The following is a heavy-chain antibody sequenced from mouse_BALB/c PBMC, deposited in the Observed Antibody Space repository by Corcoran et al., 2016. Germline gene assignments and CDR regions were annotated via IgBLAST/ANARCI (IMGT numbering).Heavy chain of an antibody. J-gene: IGHJ1*01. Sequence: QIQLVQSGPELKKPGETVKISCKASGYTFTNYGMNWVKQAPGKGLKWMGWINTYTGEPTYADDFKGRFAFSLETSASTAYLQIDNHKNEDMATYFCARGPYYGSRGYFDVWGAGTTVTVSS. V-gene: IGHV9-1*02. CDR1: GYTFTNYG. CDR3: ARGPYYGSRGYFDV. D-gene: IGHD1-1*01. CDR2: INTYTGEP.